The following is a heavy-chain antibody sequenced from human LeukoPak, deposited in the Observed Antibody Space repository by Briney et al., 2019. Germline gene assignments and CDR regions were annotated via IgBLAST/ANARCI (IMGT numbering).Heavy chain of an antibody. CDR2: INPNSGAT. CDR1: GYTFTAYY. Sequence: AAVKVSSKASGYTFTAYYMHWVRQAPGQGLEWMGWINPNSGATNYAQKFQGRVTMTRDTSINTAYMELSRLRSDDTAVYYCARDIYCVGDCCSRYYFDYWGQGTLVTVSS. J-gene: IGHJ4*02. CDR3: ARDIYCVGDCCSRYYFDY. V-gene: IGHV1-2*02. D-gene: IGHD2-21*02.